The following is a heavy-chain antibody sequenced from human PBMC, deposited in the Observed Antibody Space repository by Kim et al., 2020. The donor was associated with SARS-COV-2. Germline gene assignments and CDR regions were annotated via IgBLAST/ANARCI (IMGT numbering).Heavy chain of an antibody. CDR3: ARDLDYYGSGSADYFDY. V-gene: IGHV3-30*07. J-gene: IGHJ4*02. Sequence: KGRFTISRDNSKNTLYLQMNSLRAEDTAVYYCARDLDYYGSGSADYFDYWGQGTLVTVSS. D-gene: IGHD3-10*01.